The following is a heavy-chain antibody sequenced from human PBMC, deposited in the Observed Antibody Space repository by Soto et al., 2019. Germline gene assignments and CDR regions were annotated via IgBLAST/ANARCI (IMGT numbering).Heavy chain of an antibody. CDR2: IYYSGST. V-gene: IGHV4-59*12. J-gene: IGHJ4*02. Sequence: SETLSLTCTVSGCSISSYYWSWIRQPPGKGLEWIGYIYYSGSTNYNPSLKSRVTISVDTSKNQFSLKLSSVTAADTAVYYCARRGIGFDYWGQGTLVTVSS. D-gene: IGHD6-13*01. CDR3: ARRGIGFDY. CDR1: GCSISSYY.